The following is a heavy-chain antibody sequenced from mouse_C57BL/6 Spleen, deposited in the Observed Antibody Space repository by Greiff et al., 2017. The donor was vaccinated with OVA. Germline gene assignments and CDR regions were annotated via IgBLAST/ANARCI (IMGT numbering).Heavy chain of an antibody. CDR2: IDPSDSYT. CDR3: ARGGNYGGYCDV. J-gene: IGHJ1*03. D-gene: IGHD2-1*01. V-gene: IGHV1-69*01. Sequence: QVQLQQPGAELVMPGASVKLSCKASGYTFTSYWMHWVKQRPGQGLEWIGEIDPSDSYTNYNQKFKGKSTLTVDKSSSTAYMQLSSLTSEDSAVYYCARGGNYGGYCDVWGTGTTVTVSS. CDR1: GYTFTSYW.